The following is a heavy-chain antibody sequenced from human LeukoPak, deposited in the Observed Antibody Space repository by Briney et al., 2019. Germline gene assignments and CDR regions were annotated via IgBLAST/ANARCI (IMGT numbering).Heavy chain of an antibody. CDR2: ISGSGGST. V-gene: IGHV3-23*01. D-gene: IGHD2-15*01. CDR3: AKGVVVGGAFDY. CDR1: GFTFSSYS. J-gene: IGHJ4*02. Sequence: GGSLRLSCAASGFTFSSYSMSWVRQAPGKGLEWVSDISGSGGSTYYADSVKGRFTISRDNSKITLYLQTNSLRAEDTAVYYSAKGVVVGGAFDYWGQGTLVTVSS.